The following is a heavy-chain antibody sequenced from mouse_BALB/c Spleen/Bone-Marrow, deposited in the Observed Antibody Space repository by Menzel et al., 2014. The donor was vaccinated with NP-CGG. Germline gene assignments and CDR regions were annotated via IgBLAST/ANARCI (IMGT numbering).Heavy chain of an antibody. D-gene: IGHD5-1*01. Sequence: QVQLQQSGAELVRPGSSVKVSCKASGYAFSSFWMNWVKQRPGQGLEWIGQIYPGDGETNYNGKFKGKATLTADKSSSTAYMQLSSLTSEDSAVYFCARDEYGPDYWGQGTTLTVSS. CDR2: IYPGDGET. CDR3: ARDEYGPDY. CDR1: GYAFSSFW. V-gene: IGHV1-80*01. J-gene: IGHJ2*01.